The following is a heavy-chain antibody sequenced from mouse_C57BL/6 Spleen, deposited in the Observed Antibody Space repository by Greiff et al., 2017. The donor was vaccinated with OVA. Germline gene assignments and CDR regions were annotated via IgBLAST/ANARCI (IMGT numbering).Heavy chain of an antibody. CDR1: VYTFTSYT. CDR2: INPSSGYT. Sequence: VQLQQSGAELARPGASVKMSCKASVYTFTSYTMHWVKQRPGQGLEWIGYINPSSGYTKYNQKFKDKATLTADKSSSTAYMQLSSLTSEDSAVYYCARPYYGSSYGAMDYWGQGTSVTVSS. CDR3: ARPYYGSSYGAMDY. J-gene: IGHJ4*01. D-gene: IGHD1-1*01. V-gene: IGHV1-4*01.